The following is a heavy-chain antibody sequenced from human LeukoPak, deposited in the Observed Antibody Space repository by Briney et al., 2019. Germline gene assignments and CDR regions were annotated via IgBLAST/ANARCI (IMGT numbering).Heavy chain of an antibody. CDR3: ASMWGSVDY. V-gene: IGHV3-23*01. Sequence: GGSLRLSCAASGFPFSSYAMSWVRQAPGKGLEWVSVISDSGGRTYSAASVKGRFTISRDNSKDTLYLQMNSLRAEDTAVYYCASMWGSVDYWGQGTLVTVSS. J-gene: IGHJ4*02. CDR1: GFPFSSYA. D-gene: IGHD7-27*01. CDR2: ISDSGGRT.